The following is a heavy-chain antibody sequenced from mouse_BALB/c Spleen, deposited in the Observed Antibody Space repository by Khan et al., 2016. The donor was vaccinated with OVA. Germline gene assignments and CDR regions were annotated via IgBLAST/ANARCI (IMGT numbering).Heavy chain of an antibody. D-gene: IGHD1-1*01. J-gene: IGHJ3*01. CDR1: GYSFTGYY. CDR3: GRISNITVEGFAY. CDR2: VNPNNGGT. V-gene: IGHV1-18*01. Sequence: VQLQQSGPDLVKPGASVKISCKTSGYSFTGYYIHWVKQSQGKSLEWIGRVNPNNGGTTYNQKFKGKAILTVEKSSSTAYMELRSLTSEDSAVYYCGRISNITVEGFAYWGQGTLVTVSA.